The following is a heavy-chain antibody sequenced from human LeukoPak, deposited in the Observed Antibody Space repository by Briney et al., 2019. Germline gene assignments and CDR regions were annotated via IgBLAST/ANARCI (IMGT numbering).Heavy chain of an antibody. D-gene: IGHD3-22*01. V-gene: IGHV3-23*01. CDR1: GFIFNNYG. J-gene: IGHJ5*02. CDR3: AKGGSGYFADL. CDR2: ISNDGGGT. Sequence: GGSLRLSCAASGFIFNNYGLIWVRQAPGKGLQWVSAISNDGGGTTYADFVKGRFTISRDNSKNTLFLQMSSLRAEDTVLYYCAKGGSGYFADLWGQGTLVTVSS.